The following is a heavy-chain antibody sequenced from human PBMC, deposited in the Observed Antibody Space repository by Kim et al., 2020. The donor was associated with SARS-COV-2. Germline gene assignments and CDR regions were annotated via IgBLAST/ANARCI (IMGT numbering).Heavy chain of an antibody. CDR3: VXXXIXXXANXXXP. D-gene: IGHD3-3*01. CDR2: FDPEDGET. CDR1: GYTLTELS. V-gene: IGHV1-24*01. J-gene: IGHJ5*02. Sequence: ASVKVSCKVSGYTLTELSIHWVRQAPGKGLEWMGGFDPEDGETIYAQKFQGRVTXXXDTXXDTAXXELXSLRSXXTAGXXCVXXXIXXXANXXXPW.